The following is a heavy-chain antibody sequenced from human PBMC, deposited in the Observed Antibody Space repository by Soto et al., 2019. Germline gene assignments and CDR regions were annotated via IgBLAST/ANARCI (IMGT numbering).Heavy chain of an antibody. CDR3: ANSPRITGWFDP. Sequence: SVKVSCKASGGTFSSYAISWVRQAPGQGLEWMGGIIPIFGTADCAQKFQGRATITADESTSTAYMELSSLRSEDTAVYYCANSPRITGWFDPWGQGTLVTVSS. CDR2: IIPIFGTA. J-gene: IGHJ5*02. CDR1: GGTFSSYA. V-gene: IGHV1-69*13. D-gene: IGHD3-10*01.